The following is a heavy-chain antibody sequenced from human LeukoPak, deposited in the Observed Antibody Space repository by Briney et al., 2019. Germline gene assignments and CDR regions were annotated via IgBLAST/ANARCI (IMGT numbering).Heavy chain of an antibody. CDR2: ISGDGGRT. D-gene: IGHD2-2*01. J-gene: IGHJ4*02. CDR3: AKVNWCSASCADA. Sequence: GGSLRLSCAASGFTFSNDDMNWVRQAPGKGLEWVSGISGDGGRTYYAGSVKGRFTISRDNSKNTLSLQMNSLRAEDTAVYYCAKVNWCSASCADAWGQGTPVTVSS. V-gene: IGHV3-23*01. CDR1: GFTFSNDD.